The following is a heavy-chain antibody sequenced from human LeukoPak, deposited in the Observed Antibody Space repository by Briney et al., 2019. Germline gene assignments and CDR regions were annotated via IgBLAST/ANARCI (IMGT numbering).Heavy chain of an antibody. Sequence: GGSLRLSCAASRFTFSSYAMHWVRQAPGKGLEWVAVISYDGSNKYYADSVKGRFTISRDNSKNTLYLQMNSLRAEDTAVYYCARDLTFGGVIVYYFDYWGQGTLVTVSS. V-gene: IGHV3-30-3*01. CDR2: ISYDGSNK. CDR3: ARDLTFGGVIVYYFDY. D-gene: IGHD3-16*02. CDR1: RFTFSSYA. J-gene: IGHJ4*02.